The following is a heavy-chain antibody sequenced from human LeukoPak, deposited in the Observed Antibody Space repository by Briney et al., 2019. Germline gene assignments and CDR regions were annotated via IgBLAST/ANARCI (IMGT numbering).Heavy chain of an antibody. CDR3: ARDSLDHPGGDAFGI. V-gene: IGHV3-53*01. D-gene: IGHD1-1*01. J-gene: IGHJ3*02. CDR2: IYVGGNT. Sequence: GGSLRLSRGASGFTVSSNYMSWVRQAPGRGLEWVSVIYVGGNTYYADSVKGRFVISRDNSKNTLFLQMNSLRAEDTAVYYCARDSLDHPGGDAFGIWGQGTMVTVSS. CDR1: GFTVSSNY.